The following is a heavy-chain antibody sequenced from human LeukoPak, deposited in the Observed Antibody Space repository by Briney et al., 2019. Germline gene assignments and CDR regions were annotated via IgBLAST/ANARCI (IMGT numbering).Heavy chain of an antibody. CDR1: GFTFSSYG. J-gene: IGHJ6*03. CDR3: AKGGEWLVASAYYYYYLDV. Sequence: HPGGSLRLSCAASGFTFSSYGMSWVRQALGKGLEWVSAISGSGGSTYYADSVKGRFTISRDNSKNTLYLQMNSLRAEDTAVYYCAKGGEWLVASAYYYYYLDVWGKGTTVTISS. CDR2: ISGSGGST. D-gene: IGHD6-19*01. V-gene: IGHV3-23*01.